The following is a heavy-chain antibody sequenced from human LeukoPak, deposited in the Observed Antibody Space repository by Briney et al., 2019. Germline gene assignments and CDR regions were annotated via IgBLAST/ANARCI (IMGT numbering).Heavy chain of an antibody. Sequence: SETLSLTCTVSGGSISSGDYYWSWIRQPPGKGLEWIGYIYYSGSTYYNPSLKSRVTISVDTSKNQFSLKLSSVTAADTAVYYCARGSVSGVFWFDPWDQGTLVTVSS. V-gene: IGHV4-30-4*01. CDR1: GGSISSGDYY. CDR2: IYYSGST. D-gene: IGHD3-10*01. J-gene: IGHJ5*02. CDR3: ARGSVSGVFWFDP.